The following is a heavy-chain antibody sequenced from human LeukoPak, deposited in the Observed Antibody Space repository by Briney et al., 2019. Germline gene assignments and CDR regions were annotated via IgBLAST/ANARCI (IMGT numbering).Heavy chain of an antibody. CDR3: ARASIGMDA. Sequence: SETLSLTCTVSGGSISSSSYYWGWIRQPPGKGLEWIGSIYYSENTHYNPSLKSRVTISVDKSKNQFSLKLSSVTAADTAVYYCARASIGMDAWGQGTTVTVSS. CDR1: GGSISSSSYY. J-gene: IGHJ6*02. CDR2: IYYSENT. V-gene: IGHV4-39*07.